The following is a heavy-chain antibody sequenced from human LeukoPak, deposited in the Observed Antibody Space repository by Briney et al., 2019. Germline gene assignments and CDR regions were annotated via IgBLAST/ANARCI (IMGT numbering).Heavy chain of an antibody. CDR1: GGSIRSYY. J-gene: IGHJ3*02. D-gene: IGHD4-23*01. Sequence: SETLSLTCTVSGGSIRSYYWSWIRQPPGKGLEWIGYIYYSGSTKYNPSLKSRVTISVDTSKNQFSLNVSSVTAADTAVYYCARPVGGGNSDAFDIWGQGTMVTVSS. CDR2: IYYSGST. CDR3: ARPVGGGNSDAFDI. V-gene: IGHV4-59*08.